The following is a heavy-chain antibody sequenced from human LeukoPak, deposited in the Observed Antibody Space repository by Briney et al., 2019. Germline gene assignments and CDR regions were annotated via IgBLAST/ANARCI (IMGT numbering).Heavy chain of an antibody. V-gene: IGHV3-11*04. Sequence: GGSLRLSCAASGFTFSSYWMSWIRQAPGKGLEWVSYISSSGSTIYYADSVKGRFTISRDNAKNSLYLQMNSLRAEDTAVYYCARDSSWAYDYVWGSLDYWGQGTLVTVSS. CDR3: ARDSSWAYDYVWGSLDY. J-gene: IGHJ4*02. CDR1: GFTFSSYW. D-gene: IGHD3-16*01. CDR2: ISSSGSTI.